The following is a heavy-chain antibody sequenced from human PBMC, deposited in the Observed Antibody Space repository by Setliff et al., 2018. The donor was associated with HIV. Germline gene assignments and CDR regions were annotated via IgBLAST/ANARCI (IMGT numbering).Heavy chain of an antibody. Sequence: SVKVSCKTSGGTLNSYAISWVRQAPGQGLEWMGGIIPIFGTANYAQKFQGRVTITADESTSTAYMELTGLRSEDTAVYYCATGPTMVTSKGFWFFDLWGRGTPVTVSS. CDR1: GGTLNSYA. J-gene: IGHJ2*01. D-gene: IGHD4-17*01. V-gene: IGHV1-69*13. CDR3: ATGPTMVTSKGFWFFDL. CDR2: IIPIFGTA.